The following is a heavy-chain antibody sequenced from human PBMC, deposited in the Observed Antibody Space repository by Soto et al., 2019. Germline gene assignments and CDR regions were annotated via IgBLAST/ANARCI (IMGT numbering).Heavy chain of an antibody. CDR1: GXTFSSYP. D-gene: IGHD3-10*01. V-gene: IGHV3-23*01. CDR3: AKPPNYYGSGSSFDY. J-gene: IGHJ4*02. CDR2: IIGSGGST. Sequence: GSLRLSCAASGXTFSSYPMSWVRQAPGKGLDWVSTIIGSGGSTYYADSVKGRFTISRDNSKTTLYLQMNSMSAEDTAVYYCAKPPNYYGSGSSFDYWGQGTLVTVSS.